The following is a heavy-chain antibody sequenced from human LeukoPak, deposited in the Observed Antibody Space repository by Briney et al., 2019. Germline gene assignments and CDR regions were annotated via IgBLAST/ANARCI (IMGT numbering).Heavy chain of an antibody. Sequence: SETLSLTCAVSGGSISSSNWWRWVRQPPGKGLEWIGEIYHSGSTNYNPSLKSRVTISVDKSKNQFSLKLSSVTAADTAVYYCARDKAAYGDHNWYFDLWGRGTLVTVSS. CDR1: GGSISSSNW. D-gene: IGHD4-17*01. CDR3: ARDKAAYGDHNWYFDL. CDR2: IYHSGST. V-gene: IGHV4-4*02. J-gene: IGHJ2*01.